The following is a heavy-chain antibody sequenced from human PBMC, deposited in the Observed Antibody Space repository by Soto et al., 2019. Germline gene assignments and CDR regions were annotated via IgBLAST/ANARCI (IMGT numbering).Heavy chain of an antibody. CDR2: IWYDGSNK. CDR3: AKEALGGATSDY. CDR1: GFTFSSYG. J-gene: IGHJ4*02. V-gene: IGHV3-33*06. Sequence: QVQLVESGGGVVQPGRSLRLSCAASGFTFSSYGMHWVRQAPGKGLEWVAVIWYDGSNKYYADSVKGRFTISRDNSKNTLYLQMNSLRAEDTAVYYCAKEALGGATSDYWGQGTLVTVSS. D-gene: IGHD1-26*01.